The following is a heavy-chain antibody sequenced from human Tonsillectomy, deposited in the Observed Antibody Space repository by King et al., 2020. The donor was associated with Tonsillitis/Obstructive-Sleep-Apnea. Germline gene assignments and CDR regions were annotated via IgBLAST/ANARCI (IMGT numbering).Heavy chain of an antibody. CDR2: ISYDGRNK. CDR3: ARGWIQLWLAAY. CDR1: GFTFSSYG. J-gene: IGHJ4*02. D-gene: IGHD5-18*01. Sequence: VQLVESGGGVVQPGRSLRLSCAASGFTFSSYGMHWVRQAPGKGLEWVAVISYDGRNKYYADSVKGRFTISRDNSKNTLYLQMNSLRAEDTAVYYCARGWIQLWLAAYWGQGTLVTVSS. V-gene: IGHV3-30*03.